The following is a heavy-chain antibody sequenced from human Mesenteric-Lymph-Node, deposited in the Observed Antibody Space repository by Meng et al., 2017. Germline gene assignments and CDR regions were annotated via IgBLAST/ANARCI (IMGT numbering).Heavy chain of an antibody. CDR2: IHHSGSA. CDR1: GGSMSSGNYY. V-gene: IGHV4-30-4*01. J-gene: IGHJ4*02. Sequence: QVQLQESGPGLVGPSQTLSLTCTVSGGSMSSGNYYWSWIRQSPGKGLEWIGYIHHSGSAYYNPSLKSRVSISVDTSKNQFSLNLNSMTAADTAVYYCASFDHIPRRNYFDYWGQGTLVTVSS. CDR3: ASFDHIPRRNYFDY. D-gene: IGHD2-21*01.